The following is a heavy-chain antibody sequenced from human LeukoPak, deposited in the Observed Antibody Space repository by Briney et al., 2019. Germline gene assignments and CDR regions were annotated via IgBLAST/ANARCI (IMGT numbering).Heavy chain of an antibody. J-gene: IGHJ3*02. CDR1: GYTFTSYD. Sequence: ASVKVSCKASGYTFTSYDINWVRQATGQGLEWMGWMSPNSGNTGYAQKFQGRVTITRNTSISTAYMELSSLRSEDTAVYYCARGRLFYDFWSGYYTGHDDAFDIWGQGTMVTVSS. V-gene: IGHV1-8*01. CDR3: ARGRLFYDFWSGYYTGHDDAFDI. CDR2: MSPNSGNT. D-gene: IGHD3-3*01.